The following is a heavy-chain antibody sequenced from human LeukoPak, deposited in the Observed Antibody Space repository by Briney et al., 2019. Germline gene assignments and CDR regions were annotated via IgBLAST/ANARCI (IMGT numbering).Heavy chain of an antibody. V-gene: IGHV1-46*01. CDR3: ARSMVRGVISYDY. Sequence: GASVKVSCKASGYTFTSYGISWVRQAPGQGLEWMGIINPSGGSTSYAQKFQGRVTMTRDTSTSTVYMELSSLRSEDTAVCYCARSMVRGVISYDYWGQGTLVTVSS. CDR2: INPSGGST. CDR1: GYTFTSYG. J-gene: IGHJ4*02. D-gene: IGHD3-10*01.